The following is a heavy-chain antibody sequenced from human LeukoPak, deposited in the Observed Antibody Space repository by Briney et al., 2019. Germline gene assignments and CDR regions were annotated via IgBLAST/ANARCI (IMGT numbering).Heavy chain of an antibody. CDR2: IYYSGST. Sequence: PSETLSLTCTVSGGSISSSSYYWGWIRQPPGKGLEWIGSIYYSGSTYYNPSLKSRVTISVDTSKNQFSLKLSSVTAADTAVYYCARGSPGRIAVAGTPFDYWGQGTLVTVSS. J-gene: IGHJ4*02. D-gene: IGHD6-19*01. CDR3: ARGSPGRIAVAGTPFDY. CDR1: GGSISSSSYY. V-gene: IGHV4-39*07.